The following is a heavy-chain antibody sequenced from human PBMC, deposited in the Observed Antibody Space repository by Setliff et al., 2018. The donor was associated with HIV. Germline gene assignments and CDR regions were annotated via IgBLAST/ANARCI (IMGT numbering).Heavy chain of an antibody. CDR3: ARGRGRYYDSRSYLDY. D-gene: IGHD3-22*01. CDR1: GYSFSRSW. Sequence: ASVKVSCKASGYSFSRSWVQWVRQASGQGLEWMGWMNPNSGNAEYAQKFQGRVTISRNTSISTAYMELSGLRSEDTAVYYCARGRGRYYDSRSYLDYWGQGTLVTVSS. J-gene: IGHJ4*02. CDR2: MNPNSGNA. V-gene: IGHV1-8*03.